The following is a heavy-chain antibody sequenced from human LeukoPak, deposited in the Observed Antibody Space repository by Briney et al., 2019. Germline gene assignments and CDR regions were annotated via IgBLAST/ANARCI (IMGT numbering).Heavy chain of an antibody. V-gene: IGHV3-23*01. J-gene: IGHJ5*01. CDR2: LSASGGTT. Sequence: GGSLRLSCAASGFTFNNYAMSWVRQAPGEGLDWASALSASGGTTYYADSVKGRFTISRDNSGNTLYLQMNSLRAEDTAVYYCAREPREYCSRIACPNWFESWGQGTLVTVSS. D-gene: IGHD2-2*01. CDR3: AREPREYCSRIACPNWFES. CDR1: GFTFNNYA.